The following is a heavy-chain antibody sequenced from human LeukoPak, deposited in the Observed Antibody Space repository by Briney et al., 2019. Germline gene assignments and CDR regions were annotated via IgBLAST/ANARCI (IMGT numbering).Heavy chain of an antibody. J-gene: IGHJ4*02. CDR2: ISGSGGST. CDR1: GFTFSSYA. V-gene: IGHV3-23*01. Sequence: TGGSLRLSCAASGFTFSSYAMSWVRQAPGKGLEWVSAISGSGGSTYYADPVKGRFTISRDNSKNTLYLQMNSLRAEDTAVYYCAKSPSITMVRGVIPFDYWGQGTLVTVSS. CDR3: AKSPSITMVRGVIPFDY. D-gene: IGHD3-10*01.